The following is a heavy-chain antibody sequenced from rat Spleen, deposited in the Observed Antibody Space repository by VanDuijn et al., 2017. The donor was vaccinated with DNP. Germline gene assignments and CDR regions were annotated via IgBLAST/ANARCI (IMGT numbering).Heavy chain of an antibody. CDR1: GLTFSDHN. D-gene: IGHD1-1*01. CDR2: INYDGSNT. Sequence: EVQLVGSDGGLVQPGRSLKVSCAVSGLTFSDHNMAWVRQTPKKGLEWVATINYDGSNTYYRDSVKGRFTISRDNAKSTLYLQMSKLGSEDTATYYCARWVYSGPFDYWGQGVMVTVSS. J-gene: IGHJ2*01. V-gene: IGHV5-7*01. CDR3: ARWVYSGPFDY.